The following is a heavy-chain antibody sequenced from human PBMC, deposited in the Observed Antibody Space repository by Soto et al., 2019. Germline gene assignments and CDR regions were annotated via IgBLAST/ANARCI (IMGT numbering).Heavy chain of an antibody. CDR3: ADISIAGMDV. D-gene: IGHD6-6*01. CDR1: GGSISSYY. J-gene: IGHJ6*02. V-gene: IGHV4-59*01. Sequence: SETLSLTCTVSGGSISSYYGSWIRQPPGKGLEWIGYIYYSGSTNYNPSLKSRVTISVDTSKNQFSPELRSLRSDDTAVYYCADISIAGMDVWGQGTTVTVSS. CDR2: IYYSGST.